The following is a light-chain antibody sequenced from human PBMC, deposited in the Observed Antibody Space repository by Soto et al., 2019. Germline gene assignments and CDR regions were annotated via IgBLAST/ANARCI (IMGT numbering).Light chain of an antibody. J-gene: IGLJ3*02. CDR2: EVS. CDR1: SSDVGGYNY. CDR3: SSYTSSSTRV. Sequence: QSALTQPASVSGSPGQSITISCTGTSSDVGGYNYVSWYQQHPGKAPKLMMYEVSNRPSGVSNRFSGSKSGNTASLTISGLQAEDEADSYCSSYTSSSTRVFGGGTKLTVL. V-gene: IGLV2-14*01.